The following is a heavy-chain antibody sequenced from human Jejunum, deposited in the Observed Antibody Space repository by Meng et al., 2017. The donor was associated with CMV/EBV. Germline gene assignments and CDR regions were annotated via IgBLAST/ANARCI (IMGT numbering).Heavy chain of an antibody. CDR3: GRHVSYNYNSGFDH. Sequence: ISSTSSYWGGLRKPAGKRLEWIAIIGSMYYSGNINYNPSLKSRVTISVDTSDNQFSLMLTSVTAADTAVYYCGRHVSYNYNSGFDHWGQGTLVTVSS. CDR1: ISSTSSY. CDR2: MYYSGNI. V-gene: IGHV4-39*01. J-gene: IGHJ4*02. D-gene: IGHD5-18*01.